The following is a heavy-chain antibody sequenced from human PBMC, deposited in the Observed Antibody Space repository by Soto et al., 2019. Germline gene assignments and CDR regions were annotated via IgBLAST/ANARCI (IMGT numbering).Heavy chain of an antibody. CDR3: ARGSNSSGFDY. V-gene: IGHV3-7*04. CDR2: IKQDGSEK. CDR1: GFTSSSYW. Sequence: GGSLRLSCAASGFTSSSYWMSWVRQAPGKGLEWVANIKQDGSEKYYVDSVKGRFTISRDNAKNSLYLQMNSLRAEDTAVYYCARGSNSSGFDYWGQGTLVTVS. D-gene: IGHD6-19*01. J-gene: IGHJ4*02.